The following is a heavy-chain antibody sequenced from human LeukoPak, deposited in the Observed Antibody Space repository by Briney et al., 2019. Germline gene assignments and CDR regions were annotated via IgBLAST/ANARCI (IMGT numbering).Heavy chain of an antibody. CDR2: IRSKAYGGTT. CDR1: GFTFGDFA. CDR3: TRVSLVAASVFFDY. V-gene: IGHV3-49*04. D-gene: IGHD2-15*01. Sequence: GGSLRLSCTASGFTFGDFAMSWVRQAPGKGLEWVSFIRSKAYGGTTEYAASVKGRFTISRDDSKSIAYLQMNSLKTEDTAVYYCTRVSLVAASVFFDYWGQGTLVTVSS. J-gene: IGHJ4*02.